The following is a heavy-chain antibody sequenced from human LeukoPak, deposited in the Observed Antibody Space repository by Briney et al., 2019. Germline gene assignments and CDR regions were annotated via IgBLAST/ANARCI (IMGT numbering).Heavy chain of an antibody. CDR2: ISYDGGNK. CDR3: ARDRGPDYGDYEANY. J-gene: IGHJ4*02. V-gene: IGHV3-30*04. Sequence: GGSLRLSCAASGFTFSSYAMHWVRQAPGKGLEWVAVISYDGGNKYYADSVKGRFTISRDNSKNTLYLQMNSLRAEDTAVYYCARDRGPDYGDYEANYWGQGTLVTVSS. D-gene: IGHD4-17*01. CDR1: GFTFSSYA.